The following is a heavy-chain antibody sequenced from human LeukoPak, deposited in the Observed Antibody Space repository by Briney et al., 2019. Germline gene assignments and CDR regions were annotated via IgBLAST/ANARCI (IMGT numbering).Heavy chain of an antibody. Sequence: GGSLRLSCAASGFTFSSYSMNWVRQAPGKGLEWVSSISSSSSYMYYADSVKGRFTISRDNAKNSLYLQMNSLRAEDTAVYYCAELGITMIGGVWGKGTTVTISS. V-gene: IGHV3-21*01. D-gene: IGHD3-10*02. CDR2: ISSSSSYM. CDR3: AELGITMIGGV. CDR1: GFTFSSYS. J-gene: IGHJ6*04.